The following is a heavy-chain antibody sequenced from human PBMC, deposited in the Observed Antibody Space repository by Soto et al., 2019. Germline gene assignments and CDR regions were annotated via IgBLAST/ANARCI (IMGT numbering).Heavy chain of an antibody. V-gene: IGHV1-69*08. J-gene: IGHJ3*02. Sequence: QVQLVQSGAEVKKPGSSVKVSCKASGGTFSSYTISWVRQAPGQGLEWMGRIIPILGIANYAQKFQGRVTITADKSTSTAYMELSSLRSEDTAVYYCAREPAHYYDSSGYYDAFDIWGQGTMVTVSS. D-gene: IGHD3-22*01. CDR2: IIPILGIA. CDR1: GGTFSSYT. CDR3: AREPAHYYDSSGYYDAFDI.